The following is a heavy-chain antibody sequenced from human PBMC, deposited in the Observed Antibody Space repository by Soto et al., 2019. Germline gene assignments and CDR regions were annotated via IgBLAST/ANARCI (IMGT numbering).Heavy chain of an antibody. V-gene: IGHV3-53*01. CDR2: IYSGGTT. CDR3: ARDTYCSDNTNYHLFDY. D-gene: IGHD3-22*01. CDR1: GFTVSSSY. Sequence: EVQLVESGGGLIQPGGSLRLSCAASGFTVSSSYMSWVRQAPGKGLEWVSLIYSGGTTHYADSVKGRFTISRDKSNNTLYLQMNSLRAEDTAVYYCARDTYCSDNTNYHLFDYWGQGTLVTVSS. J-gene: IGHJ4*02.